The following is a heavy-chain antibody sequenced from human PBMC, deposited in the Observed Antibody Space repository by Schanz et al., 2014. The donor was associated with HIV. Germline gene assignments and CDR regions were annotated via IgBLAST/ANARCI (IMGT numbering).Heavy chain of an antibody. D-gene: IGHD3-22*01. Sequence: VQLVESGGGLVQPGGSLRLSCAASGFTFNNYGIHWVRQAPGKGLEWMGVISYDGRNKYYADSVKGRFTISRDNSKNTLYLQMTTLRIDDTAVYYCAKPEYDSRGNSQSHFDYWGQGTLVTVSS. CDR1: GFTFNNYG. V-gene: IGHV3-30*18. CDR2: ISYDGRNK. J-gene: IGHJ4*02. CDR3: AKPEYDSRGNSQSHFDY.